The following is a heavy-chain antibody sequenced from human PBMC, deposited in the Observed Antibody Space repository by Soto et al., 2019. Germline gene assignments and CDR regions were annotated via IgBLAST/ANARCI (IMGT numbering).Heavy chain of an antibody. V-gene: IGHV3-21*01. J-gene: IGHJ5*02. CDR3: ARDHNSGYDS. CDR1: GFNFSSYS. D-gene: IGHD5-12*01. CDR2: ISSSSSYI. Sequence: PGGSMILSCAASGFNFSSYSMNWVRQAPGKGLEWVSSISSSSSYIYYADSVKGRFTISRDNAKNSLYLQMNSLRAEDTAVYYCARDHNSGYDSWGQGTLVTVSS.